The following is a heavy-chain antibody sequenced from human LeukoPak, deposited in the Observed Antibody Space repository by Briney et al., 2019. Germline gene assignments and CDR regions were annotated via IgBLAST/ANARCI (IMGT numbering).Heavy chain of an antibody. J-gene: IGHJ4*02. D-gene: IGHD3-22*01. V-gene: IGHV3-48*04. Sequence: GGSLRLSCAASGFTFAMFGMNWVRQAPGKGLEWVSYISSSTSTIYYADSVKGRFTISRDNAKNSLYLQMNSLRAEDTAVYYCARDRTSGYHPTSWDYWGQGTLVTVSS. CDR1: GFTFAMFG. CDR3: ARDRTSGYHPTSWDY. CDR2: ISSSTSTI.